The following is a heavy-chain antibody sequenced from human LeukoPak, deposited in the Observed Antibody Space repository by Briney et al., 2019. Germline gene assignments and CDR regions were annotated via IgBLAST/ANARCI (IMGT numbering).Heavy chain of an antibody. D-gene: IGHD3-10*01. CDR1: GFTFSNYW. Sequence: GGSLRLSCAASGFTFSNYWMAWVRQAPGKGLEWVANIEADGSKKNYADSVKGRFTISRDNAKNSLYLQMNSLRAEDTAVYYCARAGRAQLLWFGELLTPQDYYYMDVWGKGTTVTISS. CDR3: ARAGRAQLLWFGELLTPQDYYYMDV. V-gene: IGHV3-7*01. J-gene: IGHJ6*03. CDR2: IEADGSKK.